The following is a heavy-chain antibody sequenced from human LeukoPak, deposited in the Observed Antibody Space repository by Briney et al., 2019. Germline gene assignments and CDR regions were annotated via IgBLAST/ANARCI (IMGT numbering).Heavy chain of an antibody. Sequence: PSETLSLTCAVSGGSISSGGYSWSWIRQPPGTGLEWIGYIYHSGSTYYNPSLKSRVTISVDTSKNQFSLKLSSVTAADTAVYYCARFGLELRFYPFWGQGTLVTVSS. CDR2: IYHSGST. CDR1: GGSISSGGYS. V-gene: IGHV4-30-2*01. D-gene: IGHD1-7*01. CDR3: ARFGLELRFYPF. J-gene: IGHJ4*02.